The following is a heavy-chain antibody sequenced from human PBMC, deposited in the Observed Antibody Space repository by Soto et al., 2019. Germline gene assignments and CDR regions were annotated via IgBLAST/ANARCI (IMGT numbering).Heavy chain of an antibody. J-gene: IGHJ4*02. V-gene: IGHV4-61*01. CDR3: SRDSLALFDS. D-gene: IGHD5-12*01. Sequence: SETLSLTCTVSDGSVSSGSYYWTWIRQPPGKGLEWIGYIYSSGSTLYNPSLKSRVIISVDQSMNQFSLRLTSVTAADTAVYYCSRDSLALFDSWGQGTLVTVSS. CDR2: IYSSGST. CDR1: DGSVSSGSYY.